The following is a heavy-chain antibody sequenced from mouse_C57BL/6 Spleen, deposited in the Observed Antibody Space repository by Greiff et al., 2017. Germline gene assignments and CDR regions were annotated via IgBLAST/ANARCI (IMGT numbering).Heavy chain of an antibody. Sequence: VQLVESGGGLVQPGGSMKLSCAASGFTFSDAWMDWVRQSPEKGLEWVAEIRNKANNHATYYAESVKGRFTISRDDSKSSVYLQMNSLRAEDTGIYYCTRTGLMVYYVDYWGQGTTLTVSS. V-gene: IGHV6-6*01. J-gene: IGHJ2*01. CDR2: IRNKANNHAT. CDR3: TRTGLMVYYVDY. CDR1: GFTFSDAW. D-gene: IGHD1-1*02.